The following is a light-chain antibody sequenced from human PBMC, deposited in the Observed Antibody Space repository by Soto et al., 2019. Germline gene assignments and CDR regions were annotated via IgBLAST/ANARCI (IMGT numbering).Light chain of an antibody. CDR3: SSYTSSSTLVV. Sequence: QSALTQHASVSGSPGQSITISCTGTSSDVGGYSFVSWYQQHPGKAPKLMIYDVSNRPSGVSNRFSGSKSGNTASLTISGLQAEDEAAYYCSSYTSSSTLVVFGGGTKLTVL. CDR1: SSDVGGYSF. CDR2: DVS. J-gene: IGLJ2*01. V-gene: IGLV2-14*01.